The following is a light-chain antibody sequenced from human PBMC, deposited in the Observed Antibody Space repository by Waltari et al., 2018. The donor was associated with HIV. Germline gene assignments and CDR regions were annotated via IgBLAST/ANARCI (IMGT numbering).Light chain of an antibody. Sequence: SYVLTQPPSVSVAPGKTAKITCVGNNIGTKSVHWYQQKPDQAPVLVIYYNADRPSGIPERFSGSHSGNTATLTINRVEAGDEADYYCHVWDTISDHVVFGGGSKLTVL. V-gene: IGLV3-21*04. CDR1: NIGTKS. CDR3: HVWDTISDHVV. J-gene: IGLJ2*01. CDR2: YNA.